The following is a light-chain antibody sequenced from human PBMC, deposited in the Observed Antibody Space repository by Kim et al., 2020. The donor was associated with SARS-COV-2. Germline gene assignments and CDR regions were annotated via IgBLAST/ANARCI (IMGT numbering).Light chain of an antibody. J-gene: IGKJ1*01. CDR3: QQNNSLPRT. CDR2: KAS. CDR1: QSISSW. V-gene: IGKV1-5*03. Sequence: DIQMTQSPSTLSASVGDRVTITCRASQSISSWLAWYQQKPGKAPKLLIYKASSLESGVPSRFSGSGSGTEFTLTISSLQPDDFATYYCQQNNSLPRTFGHGTKVDIK.